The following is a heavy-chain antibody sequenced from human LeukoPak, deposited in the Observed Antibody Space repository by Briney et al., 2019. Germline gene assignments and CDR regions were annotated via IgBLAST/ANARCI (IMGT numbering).Heavy chain of an antibody. CDR2: ISSSGSTI. CDR3: ASNTAMDSYYYYMDV. CDR1: GFTFSSYE. V-gene: IGHV3-48*03. D-gene: IGHD5-18*01. Sequence: GGSLRLSCAASGFTFSSYEMNWVRQAPGKGLEWVSYISSSGSTIYYADSVKGRFTISRDNAKNSLYLQMNSLRAEDTAVYYCASNTAMDSYYYYMDVWGKGTTATVSS. J-gene: IGHJ6*03.